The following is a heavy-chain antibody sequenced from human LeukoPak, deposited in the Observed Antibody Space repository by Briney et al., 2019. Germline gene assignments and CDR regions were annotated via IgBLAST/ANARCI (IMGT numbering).Heavy chain of an antibody. V-gene: IGHV3-74*01. Sequence: PGGSLRLSRAASGFTFSSYWMHWVRQVPGKGLVWLSRISSDGSSTDYADSVKGRFTISRDNTKNTLYLQMNSLRVEDTAVYYCARVLAVAGSSILRSWGQGTLVTVSS. J-gene: IGHJ5*02. CDR2: ISSDGSST. CDR3: ARVLAVAGSSILRS. CDR1: GFTFSSYW. D-gene: IGHD6-19*01.